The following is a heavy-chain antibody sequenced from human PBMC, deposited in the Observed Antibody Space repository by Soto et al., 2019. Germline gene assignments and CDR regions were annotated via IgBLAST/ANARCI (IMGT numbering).Heavy chain of an antibody. D-gene: IGHD3-10*01. J-gene: IGHJ6*02. CDR2: RNPNSGNT. CDR1: GYTFTSYD. CDR3: ARAWVTMVRGVSYYYYGLDV. Sequence: QVQLVQSGAEVKKPGASVKVSCKASGYTFTSYDVNWVRQATGQGLEWMGWRNPNSGNTGYAQKFQGRVTMTRNTSISTAYMELSSLRSEDTAVYYCARAWVTMVRGVSYYYYGLDVWGQGTTVTVSS. V-gene: IGHV1-8*01.